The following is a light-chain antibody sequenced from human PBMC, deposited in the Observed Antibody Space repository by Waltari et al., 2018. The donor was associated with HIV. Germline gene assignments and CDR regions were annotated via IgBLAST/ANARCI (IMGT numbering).Light chain of an antibody. CDR3: QQYINWPPWS. V-gene: IGKV3-15*01. J-gene: IGKJ1*01. Sequence: EIVMTQSPATLSVSPGERVTLSCRASQSVGSNVAWYQQKPGRAPSLLVYSASTRATGIPARFSRSGSGTEFTLTISSLQSEDFAVYYCQQYINWPPWSFGQGTKVEIK. CDR1: QSVGSN. CDR2: SAS.